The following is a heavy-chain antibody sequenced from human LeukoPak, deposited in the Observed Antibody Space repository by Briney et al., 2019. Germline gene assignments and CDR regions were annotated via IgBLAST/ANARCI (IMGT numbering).Heavy chain of an antibody. CDR1: GFTFSSYG. V-gene: IGHV3-30*03. CDR3: ARWFKEKYYYYMDV. CDR2: ISYDGSNK. J-gene: IGHJ6*03. Sequence: PGGSLRLSCAASGFTFSSYGMHWVRQAPGKELEWVAVISYDGSNKYYADSVKGRFTISRDNSKNTLYLQMNSLRAEDTAVYYCARWFKEKYYYYMDVWGKGTTVTVSS. D-gene: IGHD3-22*01.